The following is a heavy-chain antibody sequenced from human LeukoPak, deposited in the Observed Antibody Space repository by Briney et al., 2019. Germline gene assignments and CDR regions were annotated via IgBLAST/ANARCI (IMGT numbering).Heavy chain of an antibody. Sequence: ASVKVSCKASGFTFTSYGFSWVRQAPGQGHEWMGWISAYNGNTNYAQRLQGRVTMTTDTSTSTAYMELRSLRSDDTAVYYCARDWKGGGSGNFWYWGQGTLVTVSS. CDR1: GFTFTSYG. CDR3: ARDWKGGGSGNFWY. V-gene: IGHV1-18*04. CDR2: ISAYNGNT. J-gene: IGHJ4*02. D-gene: IGHD3-10*01.